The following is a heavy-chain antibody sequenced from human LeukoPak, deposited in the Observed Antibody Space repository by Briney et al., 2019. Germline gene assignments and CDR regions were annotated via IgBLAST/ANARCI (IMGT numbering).Heavy chain of an antibody. CDR3: ARNLLYYYDSSGPV. Sequence: SVKVSFKASGGTFSSYAISWVRQAPGQGLEWMGGIIPIFGTANYAQKFQGRVTITTDESTSTAYMELSSLRSEDTAVYYCARNLLYYYDSSGPVWGKGTTVTVSS. CDR2: IIPIFGTA. V-gene: IGHV1-69*05. CDR1: GGTFSSYA. J-gene: IGHJ6*04. D-gene: IGHD3-22*01.